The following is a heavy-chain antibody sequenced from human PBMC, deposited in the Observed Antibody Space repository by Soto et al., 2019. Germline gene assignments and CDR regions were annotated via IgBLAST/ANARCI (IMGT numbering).Heavy chain of an antibody. CDR1: GFTFSSYS. CDR2: ISSSSSTI. Sequence: PGGSLRLSCAASGFTFSSYSMNWVRQAPGKGLEWVSYISSSSSTIYYADSVKGRFTISRDNAKNSLYLQMNSLRDEDTAVYYCARGAVPYCSSTSCSNLFDYWGQGTLVTVSS. J-gene: IGHJ4*02. CDR3: ARGAVPYCSSTSCSNLFDY. V-gene: IGHV3-48*02. D-gene: IGHD2-2*01.